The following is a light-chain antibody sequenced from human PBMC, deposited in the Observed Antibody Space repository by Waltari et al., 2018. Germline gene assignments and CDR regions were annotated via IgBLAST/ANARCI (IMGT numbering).Light chain of an antibody. J-gene: IGKJ4*01. V-gene: IGKV1-9*01. CDR3: QQPRA. CDR1: QDISTY. Sequence: DIQLTQSPSFVSASVGDSVTITCRASQDISTYLAWYQQKPGKATKLLIYAASTLQSGVSSRFVGSGSGTEFTLTISSLQPEDFVTYYCQQPRAFGGGTKVEIK. CDR2: AAS.